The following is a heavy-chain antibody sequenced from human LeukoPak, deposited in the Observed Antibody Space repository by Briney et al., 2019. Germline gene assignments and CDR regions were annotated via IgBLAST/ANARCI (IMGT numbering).Heavy chain of an antibody. CDR2: IIPIFGTA. V-gene: IGHV1-69*01. Sequence: GASVKVSCKASGGTFSSYAISWVRQAPGQGPEWMGGIIPIFGTANYAQKFQGRVTITADESTSTAYMELSSLRSEDTAVYYCARDGYYYYGMDVWGQGTTVTVSS. CDR1: GGTFSSYA. J-gene: IGHJ6*02. CDR3: ARDGYYYYGMDV.